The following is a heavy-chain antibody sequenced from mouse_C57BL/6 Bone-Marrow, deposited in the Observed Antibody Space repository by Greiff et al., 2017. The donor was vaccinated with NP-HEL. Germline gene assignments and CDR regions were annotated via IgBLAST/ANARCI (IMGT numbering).Heavy chain of an antibody. CDR3: ARYIAAQFLFDY. J-gene: IGHJ2*01. V-gene: IGHV1-81*01. CDR2: IYPRSGNT. CDR1: GYTFTSYG. D-gene: IGHD1-3*01. Sequence: VKLMESGAELARPGASVKLSCKASGYTFTSYGISWVKQRTGQGLEWIGEIYPRSGNTYYNEKFKGKATLTADKSSSTAYMELRSLTSEDSAVYFCARYIAAQFLFDYWGQGTTLTVSS.